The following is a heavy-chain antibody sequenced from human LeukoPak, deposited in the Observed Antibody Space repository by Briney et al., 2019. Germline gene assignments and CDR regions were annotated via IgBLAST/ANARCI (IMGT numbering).Heavy chain of an antibody. CDR1: GFTFSSYG. D-gene: IGHD3-10*02. J-gene: IGHJ6*04. CDR3: AELGITMIGGV. Sequence: GGSLRLSCAASGFTFSSYGMHWVRQAPGKGLEWVALISYDGSYKYYADSVKGRFTISRDNAKNSLYLQMNSLRAEDTAVYYCAELGITMIGGVWGKGTTVTISS. V-gene: IGHV3-30*18. CDR2: ISYDGSYK.